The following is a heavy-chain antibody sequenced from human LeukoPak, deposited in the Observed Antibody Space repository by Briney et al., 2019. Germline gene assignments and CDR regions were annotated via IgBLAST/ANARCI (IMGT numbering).Heavy chain of an antibody. CDR2: IWYDGSNK. CDR1: GFTFSSYG. Sequence: PGRSLRLSCAASGFTFSSYGMHWVRQAPGKGLEWVAVIWYDGSNKYYADSVKGRFTISRDNSKNTLYLQMNSLRAEDTAVYYCARAQGGSGSYAGWFDPWGQGTLVTVSS. D-gene: IGHD3-10*01. V-gene: IGHV3-33*01. J-gene: IGHJ5*02. CDR3: ARAQGGSGSYAGWFDP.